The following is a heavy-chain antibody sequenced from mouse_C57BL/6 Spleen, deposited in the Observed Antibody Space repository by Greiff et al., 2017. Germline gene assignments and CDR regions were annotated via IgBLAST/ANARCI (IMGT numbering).Heavy chain of an antibody. Sequence: EVKLMESGGGLVQPGGSLSLSCAASGFTFTDYYMSWVRQPPGKALEWLGFIRNKANGYTTEYSASVKGRFTISRDNSQSILYLQMHALRAEDSATYYCAGYEGAYEPWFAYWGQGTLVTVSA. CDR1: GFTFTDYY. D-gene: IGHD2-10*02. J-gene: IGHJ3*01. CDR2: IRNKANGYTT. CDR3: AGYEGAYEPWFAY. V-gene: IGHV7-3*01.